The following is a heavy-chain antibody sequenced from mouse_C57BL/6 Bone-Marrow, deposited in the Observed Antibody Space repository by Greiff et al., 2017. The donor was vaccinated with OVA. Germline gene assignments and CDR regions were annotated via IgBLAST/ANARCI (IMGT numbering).Heavy chain of an antibody. CDR1: GYTFTSYW. D-gene: IGHD2-3*01. Sequence: QVQLKQPGAELVRPGTSVKLSCKASGYTFTSYWMHWVKQRPGQGLEWIGVIDPSDSYTNYNQKFKGKATLTVDTSSSTAYMQLSSLTSEDSAVYYCARDGDGYYRNAMDYWGQGTSVTVSS. CDR3: ARDGDGYYRNAMDY. V-gene: IGHV1-59*01. CDR2: IDPSDSYT. J-gene: IGHJ4*01.